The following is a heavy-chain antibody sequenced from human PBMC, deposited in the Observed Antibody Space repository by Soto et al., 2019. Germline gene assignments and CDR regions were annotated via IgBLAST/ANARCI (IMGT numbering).Heavy chain of an antibody. J-gene: IGHJ4*02. V-gene: IGHV3-23*01. CDR1: GFTFSSYA. CDR3: ARLGSGSYYDY. Sequence: EVQLLESGGGLVQPGGSLRLSCAASGFTFSSYAMRWVRQAPVKGLEWVSAISGSGDSTYYADSVKGRFTISRDNSKNTLYLQMNSLIAADTAVYYCARLGSGSYYDYWGQGTLVTVSS. D-gene: IGHD1-26*01. CDR2: ISGSGDST.